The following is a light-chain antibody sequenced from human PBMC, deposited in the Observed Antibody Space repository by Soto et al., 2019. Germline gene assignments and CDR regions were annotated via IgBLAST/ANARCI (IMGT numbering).Light chain of an antibody. Sequence: QSALTQPASVSGSPGQSITISCIGASSDIGKYKVVSWYQHHPGKVPKLLIYEATKRPSGVSDRFSGSKSDNTASLTISGLQAEDEADYYCCSYVGNSLGLFGGGTQLTVL. V-gene: IGLV2-23*01. CDR2: EAT. J-gene: IGLJ3*02. CDR1: SSDIGKYKV. CDR3: CSYVGNSLGL.